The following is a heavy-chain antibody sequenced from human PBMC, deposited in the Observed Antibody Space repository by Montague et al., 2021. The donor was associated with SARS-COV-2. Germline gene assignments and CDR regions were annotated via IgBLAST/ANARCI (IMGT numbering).Heavy chain of an antibody. CDR2: IYPGDSDI. CDR3: PRRDSEADGGNNFDR. Sequence: QSGAEVKKPGESLKISCKGSRNGFINYWIAWLRQMPGKGLQWMGIIYPGDSDIRYSESFQGQVTISVDKSIRTAYLQWSSLKTSDTAIYFCPRRDSEADGGNNFDRWGQGTMVTVSS. V-gene: IGHV5-51*01. J-gene: IGHJ4*01. D-gene: IGHD5-24*01. CDR1: RNGFINYW.